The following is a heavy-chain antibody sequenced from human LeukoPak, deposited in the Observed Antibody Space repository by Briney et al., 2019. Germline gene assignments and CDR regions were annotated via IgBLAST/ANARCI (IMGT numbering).Heavy chain of an antibody. CDR2: INHSGST. Sequence: SETLSLTCAVYGGSFSGYYWSWIRQPPGKGLEWIGEINHSGSTNYNPSLKSRVTISVDTSKNQFSLKLSSVTAADTAVYYCARDSIAARVDYWGQGTLVTVSS. D-gene: IGHD6-6*01. V-gene: IGHV4-34*01. CDR3: ARDSIAARVDY. J-gene: IGHJ4*02. CDR1: GGSFSGYY.